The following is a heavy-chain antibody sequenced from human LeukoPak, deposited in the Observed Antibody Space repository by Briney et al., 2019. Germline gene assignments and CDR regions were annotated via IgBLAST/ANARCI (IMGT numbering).Heavy chain of an antibody. J-gene: IGHJ6*02. D-gene: IGHD3-10*01. CDR2: IKSSNTTI. V-gene: IGHV3-48*04. Sequence: GGSLTLSCTASRFTYNRYNMNWLRQATGEGREGVSYIKSSNTTIYYAHSVKGRFTISRDNAKNSLYLQMNSLRVEDTALYYCAKDRSWVVRGVIIYGMDVWGQGTTVTVSS. CDR3: AKDRSWVVRGVIIYGMDV. CDR1: RFTYNRYN.